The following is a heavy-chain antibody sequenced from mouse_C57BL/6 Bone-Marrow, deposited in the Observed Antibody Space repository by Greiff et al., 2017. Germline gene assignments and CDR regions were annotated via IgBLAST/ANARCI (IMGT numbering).Heavy chain of an antibody. CDR2: IWTGGGT. J-gene: IGHJ1*03. Sequence: VNVVESGPGLVAPSQSLSITCTVSGFSLTSYAISWVRQPPGKGLEWLGVIWTGGGTKYNSALKSRLSISKDNSKSQVFLKMNSLQTDDTARYYCARSLYGNLRDWYFDVWGTGTTVTVSS. D-gene: IGHD2-1*01. CDR1: GFSLTSYA. CDR3: ARSLYGNLRDWYFDV. V-gene: IGHV2-9-1*01.